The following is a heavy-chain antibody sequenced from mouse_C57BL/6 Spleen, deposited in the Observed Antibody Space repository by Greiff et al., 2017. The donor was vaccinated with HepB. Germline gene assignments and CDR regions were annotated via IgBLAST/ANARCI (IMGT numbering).Heavy chain of an antibody. V-gene: IGHV1-82*01. Sequence: LVESGPELVKPGASVKISCKASGYAFSSSWMNWVKQRPGKGLEWIRRIYPGDGDTNYNGKFKGKATLTADKSSSTAYMQLSSLTSEDSAVYFCARETIYYGNYEAMDYWGQGTSVTVSS. J-gene: IGHJ4*01. CDR2: IYPGDGDT. CDR3: ARETIYYGNYEAMDY. CDR1: GYAFSSSW. D-gene: IGHD2-1*01.